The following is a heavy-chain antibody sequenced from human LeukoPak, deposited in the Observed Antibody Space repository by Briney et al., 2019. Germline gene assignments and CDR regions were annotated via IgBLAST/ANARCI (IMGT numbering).Heavy chain of an antibody. CDR1: GFTFSSYE. D-gene: IGHD3-9*01. J-gene: IGHJ4*02. CDR3: ARDFYILTGFDH. Sequence: GGSLRLSCAASGFTFSSYEMNWVRQAPGKGLEWVSYISSSGSTIYYADSVKGRFTISRDNAKNSLYLQMNSLRAEDTAVYYCARDFYILTGFDHWGQGTLVTVSS. CDR2: ISSSGSTI. V-gene: IGHV3-48*03.